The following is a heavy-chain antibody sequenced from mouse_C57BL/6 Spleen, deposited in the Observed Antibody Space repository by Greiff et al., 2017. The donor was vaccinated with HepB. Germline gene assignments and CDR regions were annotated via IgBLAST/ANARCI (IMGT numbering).Heavy chain of an antibody. J-gene: IGHJ2*01. CDR1: GYTFTSYW. CDR3: ARSPPYDYFDY. Sequence: VQLQQPGAELVMPGASVKLSCKASGYTFTSYWMHWVKQRPGQGLEWIGEIDPSDSYTNYNQKFKGKSTLTVDKSSSTAYMQLSSLTSEDSAVYYCARSPPYDYFDYWGQGTTLTVSS. CDR2: IDPSDSYT. V-gene: IGHV1-69*01.